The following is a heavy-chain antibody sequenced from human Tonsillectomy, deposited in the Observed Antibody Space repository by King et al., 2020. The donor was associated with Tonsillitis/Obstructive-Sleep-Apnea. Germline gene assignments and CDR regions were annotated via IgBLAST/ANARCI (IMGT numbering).Heavy chain of an antibody. CDR2: IGTAGDT. CDR1: GFTFSSYD. J-gene: IGHJ4*02. D-gene: IGHD6-19*01. V-gene: IGHV3-13*01. CDR3: ARGSSGWYKAPFFEY. Sequence: VQLVESGGGLVQPGGSLRLSCAASGFTFSSYDMHWVRQATGKGLEWVSAIGTAGDTYYPGSVKGRFTISRENAKNSLYLQMTSLRAGDTAVYYCARGSSGWYKAPFFEYWGQGTLVTLPS.